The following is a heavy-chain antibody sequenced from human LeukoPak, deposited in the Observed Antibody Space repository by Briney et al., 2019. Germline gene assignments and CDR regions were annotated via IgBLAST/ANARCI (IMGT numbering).Heavy chain of an antibody. J-gene: IGHJ4*02. CDR1: GFTFSSHW. CDR2: TREDGSEK. V-gene: IGHV3-7*01. D-gene: IGHD2-8*01. Sequence: GGSLRLSCVTSGFTFSSHWMSWVGQAPGKGLEWGGNTREDGSEKYYTDSLKGRFTIFRDNAKNSLFLQMNNLRAEDTAVYYCVRETQSGVTDFDNWGQGTLVTVSS. CDR3: VRETQSGVTDFDN.